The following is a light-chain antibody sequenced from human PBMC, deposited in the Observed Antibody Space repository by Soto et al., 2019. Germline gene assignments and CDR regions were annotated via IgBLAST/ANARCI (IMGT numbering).Light chain of an antibody. V-gene: IGKV1-39*01. CDR3: QQTHAVPRT. CDR2: AAS. J-gene: IGKJ1*01. Sequence: DIQMTQSPSSLSASVGDRVTITRRASQNVITYLNWYQQKPWKAPKLLIYAASSLQSGVPLRFSGSGSGTTFILTISSLQPEDFATYFCQQTHAVPRTFGQGTKVDIK. CDR1: QNVITY.